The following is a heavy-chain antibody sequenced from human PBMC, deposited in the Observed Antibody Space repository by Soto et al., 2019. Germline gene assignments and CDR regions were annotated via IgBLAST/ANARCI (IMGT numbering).Heavy chain of an antibody. D-gene: IGHD6-19*01. CDR1: GFTFSSYA. J-gene: IGHJ6*02. CDR3: ARDTYSSGWYRYYYYYGMDF. V-gene: IGHV3-30-3*01. CDR2: ISYDGSNK. Sequence: GGSLRLSCAASGFTFSSYAMHWVRQAPGKGLEWVAVISYDGSNKYYADSVKGRFTISRDNSKNTLYLQMNSLRAGDTAVYYCARDTYSSGWYRYYYYYGMDFWGQGTTVTVSS.